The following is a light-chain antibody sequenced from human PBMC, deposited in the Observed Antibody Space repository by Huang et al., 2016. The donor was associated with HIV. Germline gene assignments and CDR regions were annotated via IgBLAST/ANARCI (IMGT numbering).Light chain of an antibody. J-gene: IGKJ5*01. CDR1: ESVGRT. Sequence: ETVMTQSPTTLSVSPGERVTLSCRASESVGRTLAWYQQKPGQAPRLLIYGASTRATGVPPRCSGRGSGTEFTLSISSLQSEDFAVYYCQQYNNWPPVTFGQGTRLEMK. CDR3: QQYNNWPPVT. CDR2: GAS. V-gene: IGKV3-15*01.